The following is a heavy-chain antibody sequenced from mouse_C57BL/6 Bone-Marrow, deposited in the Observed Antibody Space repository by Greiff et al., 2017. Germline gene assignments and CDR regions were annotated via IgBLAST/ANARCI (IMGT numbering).Heavy chain of an antibody. CDR2: IDPDIGDT. J-gene: IGHJ2*01. CDR1: GFTIKDYY. CDR3: SSFDGNYFDF. Sequence: VQLKQSGAELVRPGASVKLSCTASGFTIKDYYIHWVKQRPEQGLEWIGWIDPDIGDTEYASKFQGKATITSDTSSNTAYLQLSSLTSEDTAVYYCSSFDGNYFDFWGQGTPLTVAS. V-gene: IGHV14-4*01. D-gene: IGHD2-3*01.